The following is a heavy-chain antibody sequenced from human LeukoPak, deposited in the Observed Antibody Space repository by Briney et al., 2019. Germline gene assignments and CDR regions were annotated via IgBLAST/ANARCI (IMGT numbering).Heavy chain of an antibody. J-gene: IGHJ4*02. CDR1: GGSVSSGGYY. Sequence: ASETLSLTFTVSGGSVSSGGYYWSWIRQHPGKGLEWIGYIYYSGSTYYNPSLKSRVTISVDTSKNQFSLKLSSVTAADTAVYYCARSGGGSNFDYWGQGTLVTVSS. V-gene: IGHV4-31*03. D-gene: IGHD3-10*01. CDR2: IYYSGST. CDR3: ARSGGGSNFDY.